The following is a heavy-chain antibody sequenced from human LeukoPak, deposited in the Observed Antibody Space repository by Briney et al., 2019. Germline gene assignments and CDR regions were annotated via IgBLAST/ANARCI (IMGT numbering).Heavy chain of an antibody. D-gene: IGHD3-22*01. J-gene: IGHJ3*01. CDR1: GGSLSSTSYY. V-gene: IGHV4-39*01. CDR3: AKAGVRYFDSSGLYAYDF. CDR2: ICYSGST. Sequence: SETLSLTCAVSGGSLSSTSYYWAWIPQPPGKGLEWIGTICYSGSTYDNPSLKSRVTLSVDTSRNQFSLRLSSVDAADAAVYYCAKAGVRYFDSSGLYAYDFWGQRTTVTVST.